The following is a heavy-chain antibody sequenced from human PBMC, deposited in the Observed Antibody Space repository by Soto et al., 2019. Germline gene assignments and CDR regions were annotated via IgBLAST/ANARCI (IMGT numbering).Heavy chain of an antibody. CDR1: GFIFSDSD. CDR2: IKRKAGAYAT. Sequence: EVQLVESGGGLVQPGGSLKLSCAASGFIFSDSDIYWVRQASGKGLEWVGRIKRKAGAYATEYAVSVRGRFTVSRDDAKNTAYLQMDSLKTEDTAMYYCFTRLGFTSQVDYWGQGILVTVSS. CDR3: FTRLGFTSQVDY. V-gene: IGHV3-73*02. D-gene: IGHD6-19*01. J-gene: IGHJ4*02.